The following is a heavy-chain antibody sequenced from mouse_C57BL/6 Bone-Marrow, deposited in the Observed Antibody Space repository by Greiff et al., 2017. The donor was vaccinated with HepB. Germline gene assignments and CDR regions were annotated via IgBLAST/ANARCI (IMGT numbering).Heavy chain of an antibody. CDR1: GFTFSDYG. Sequence: EVKVVESGGGLVKPGGSLKLSCAASGFTFSDYGMHWVRQAPEKGLEWVAYISSGSSTIYYADTVKGRFTISRDNAKNTLFLQMTSLRSEDTAMYYCARVSYPYAMDYWGQGTSVTVSS. V-gene: IGHV5-17*01. CDR2: ISSGSSTI. D-gene: IGHD2-12*01. CDR3: ARVSYPYAMDY. J-gene: IGHJ4*01.